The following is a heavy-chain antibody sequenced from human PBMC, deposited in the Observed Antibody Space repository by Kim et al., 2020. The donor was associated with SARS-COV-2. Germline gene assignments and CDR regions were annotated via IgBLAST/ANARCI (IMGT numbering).Heavy chain of an antibody. J-gene: IGHJ4*02. V-gene: IGHV4-30-2*04. D-gene: IGHD3-10*01. CDR3: ARKGYGSDHFDY. Sequence: YYNPSLKSRVTISVDTSKNQFSLKLSSVTAADTAVYYCARKGYGSDHFDYWGQGTLVTVSS.